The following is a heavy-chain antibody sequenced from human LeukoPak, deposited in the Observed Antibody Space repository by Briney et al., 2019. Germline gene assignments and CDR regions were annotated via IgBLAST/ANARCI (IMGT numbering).Heavy chain of an antibody. CDR1: GFTFSSYA. D-gene: IGHD3-3*01. Sequence: GGSLRLSCAASGFTFSSYAMHWVRQAPGKGLEWVAVISYDGSNKYYADSVKGRFTISRDNSKNTLYLQMNSLRAEDTAVYYCAKDESEDIRFLEYYFDYWGQGTLVTVSS. V-gene: IGHV3-30*04. CDR3: AKDESEDIRFLEYYFDY. J-gene: IGHJ4*02. CDR2: ISYDGSNK.